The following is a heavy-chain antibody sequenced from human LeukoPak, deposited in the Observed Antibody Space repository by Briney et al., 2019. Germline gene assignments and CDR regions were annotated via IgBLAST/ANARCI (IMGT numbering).Heavy chain of an antibody. Sequence: SVKVSCKASGGTFSSYAISWVRQAPGQGLEWMGGIIPIFGTANYAQKFQGRVTITADESTSTAYMELSSLRSEDTAVYYCARFTPYDYVWGSLAFDIWGQGTMVTVSS. V-gene: IGHV1-69*01. CDR3: ARFTPYDYVWGSLAFDI. CDR1: GGTFSSYA. CDR2: IIPIFGTA. D-gene: IGHD3-16*01. J-gene: IGHJ3*02.